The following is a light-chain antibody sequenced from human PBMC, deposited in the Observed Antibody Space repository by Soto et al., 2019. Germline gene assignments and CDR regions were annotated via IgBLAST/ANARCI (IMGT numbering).Light chain of an antibody. V-gene: IGKV1-33*01. Sequence: DIQMTQSPSSLSASVGDRVTITCHASRDIGKYLNWFQEKPGKAHKILIYDASNLQTGVPTRFSECGSGADFSFDISSLQPEGFATHYCEQYNCLPPPFGQGPRVEI. J-gene: IGKJ5*01. CDR2: DAS. CDR3: EQYNCLPPP. CDR1: RDIGKY.